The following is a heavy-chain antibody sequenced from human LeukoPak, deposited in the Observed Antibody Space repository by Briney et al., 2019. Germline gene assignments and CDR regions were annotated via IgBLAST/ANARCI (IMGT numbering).Heavy chain of an antibody. D-gene: IGHD4-17*01. CDR1: GFTFSSYE. V-gene: IGHV3-48*03. CDR3: ARDPYYGDYVV. Sequence: GGSLRLSCAASGFTFSSYEMNWVRQATGKGLEWVSYISSSGSNIYYADSVKGRFTISRDNGKNSLYLQMNSLRAEDTAVYYCARDPYYGDYVVWGQGTLVTVSS. CDR2: ISSSGSNI. J-gene: IGHJ4*02.